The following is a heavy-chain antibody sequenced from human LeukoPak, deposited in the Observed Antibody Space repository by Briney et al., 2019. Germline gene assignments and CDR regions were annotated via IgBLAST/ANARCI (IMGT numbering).Heavy chain of an antibody. CDR1: GFTFSSYA. D-gene: IGHD4-23*01. J-gene: IGHJ3*02. Sequence: GGSLRLSCAASGFTFSSYAMGWVRQAPGKGLEWVSGISGSGGSTYYADSVKGRFTISSDNFKNTLYLQMNSLRAEDTAVYYCAKNDYGGLDAFDIWGQGTMVTVSS. CDR3: AKNDYGGLDAFDI. CDR2: ISGSGGST. V-gene: IGHV3-23*01.